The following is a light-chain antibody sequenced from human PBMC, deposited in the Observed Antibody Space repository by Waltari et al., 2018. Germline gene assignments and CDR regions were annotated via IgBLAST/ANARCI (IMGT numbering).Light chain of an antibody. CDR3: NSRDSSGDHMVV. V-gene: IGLV3-19*01. CDR1: SVRTSY. CDR2: GKY. Sequence: SSELTQDPAVSVALGETVRITCQGDSVRTSYASWYQQKPGQAPLLVFYGKYNRDSGIPDRFSGSSSGDTASLIITGVQAEDEADYYCNSRDSSGDHMVVFGGGTKLTVL. J-gene: IGLJ3*02.